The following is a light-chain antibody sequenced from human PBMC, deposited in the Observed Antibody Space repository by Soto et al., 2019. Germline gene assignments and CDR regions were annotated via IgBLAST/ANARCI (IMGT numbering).Light chain of an antibody. CDR1: QSFSSN. CDR3: QQYYNWPLT. CDR2: GTS. V-gene: IGKV3-15*01. J-gene: IGKJ4*01. Sequence: VLTQSPGALSLTQGDKATLSCGASQSFSSNVAWYQQKPGQAPRLLIYGTSTRVTGIPARFSGSGSGTEFTLTISSLQSEDFAVYYCQQYYNWPLTFGRGTKVDIK.